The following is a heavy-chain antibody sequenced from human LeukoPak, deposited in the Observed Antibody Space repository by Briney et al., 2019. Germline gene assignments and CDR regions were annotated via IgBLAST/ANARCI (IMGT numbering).Heavy chain of an antibody. D-gene: IGHD6-6*01. Sequence: GGSLRLSCAASGFTFSSYAMSWVRQAPGKGLEWVSAISGSGGSTYYADSVKGRFTISRDNSKNTLYLQMNSLRAEDTAVYYCAKDLGGYSSSSYYYYYMDVWGKGTTVTVSS. J-gene: IGHJ6*03. CDR3: AKDLGGYSSSSYYYYYMDV. CDR1: GFTFSSYA. CDR2: ISGSGGST. V-gene: IGHV3-23*01.